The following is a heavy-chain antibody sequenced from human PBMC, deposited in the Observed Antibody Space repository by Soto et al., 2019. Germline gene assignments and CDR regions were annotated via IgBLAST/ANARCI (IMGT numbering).Heavy chain of an antibody. V-gene: IGHV1-3*01. CDR3: ARTGAVAGSRYFDY. D-gene: IGHD6-19*01. CDR2: INAGKGNT. J-gene: IGHJ4*02. Sequence: QVQLVQSGAEVKKPGASVKVSCKASGYTFTSYAMHWVRQAPGQRLEWMGWINAGKGNTKYSQKFQGRVTITRDTSASTAYMELSSLRSEDTAVYYCARTGAVAGSRYFDYWGQGTLVTVSS. CDR1: GYTFTSYA.